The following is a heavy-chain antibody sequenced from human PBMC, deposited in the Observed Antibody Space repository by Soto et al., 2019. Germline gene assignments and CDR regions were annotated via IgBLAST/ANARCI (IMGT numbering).Heavy chain of an antibody. CDR1: GFTFNTYA. Sequence: QVQLVESGGGVVQPGRSLRLSCAASGFTFNTYAMHWVRQAAGKGLEWVALTWYDGSHKYYADSVKGRFTISRDNSKNTVYLQMDSLRADDTAIYYCARDQDSSSWYSPRLHWGQGTLVTVSS. J-gene: IGHJ4*02. D-gene: IGHD6-13*01. CDR3: ARDQDSSSWYSPRLH. V-gene: IGHV3-33*01. CDR2: TWYDGSHK.